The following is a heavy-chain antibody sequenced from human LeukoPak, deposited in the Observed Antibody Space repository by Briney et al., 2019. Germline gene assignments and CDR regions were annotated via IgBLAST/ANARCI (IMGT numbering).Heavy chain of an antibody. J-gene: IGHJ6*03. Sequence: SETLSLTCTVSGGSIRNYYWSWIRQPPGKGLEWIGYIYYSGSTNYNPSLKSRVTISVDTSKNQFSLKLSSVTAADTAVYYCARGGSSTSQRYYYYYYYMDVWGKGTTVTVSS. V-gene: IGHV4-59*08. D-gene: IGHD2-2*01. CDR2: IYYSGST. CDR1: GGSIRNYY. CDR3: ARGGSSTSQRYYYYYYYMDV.